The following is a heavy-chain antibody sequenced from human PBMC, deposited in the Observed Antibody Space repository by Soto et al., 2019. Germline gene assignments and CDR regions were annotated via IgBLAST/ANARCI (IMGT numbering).Heavy chain of an antibody. CDR1: GFTFSSYA. Sequence: PGGSLRLSCAASGFTFSSYAVSWVRQAPGKGPEWISSISGSGSTIYYADSVKGRFTISRDNSKNTLYLQMSSLRAEDTAVYYCAKVFYYHDSSGYYYFDYWGQGTLVTVYS. CDR2: ISGSGSTI. D-gene: IGHD3-22*01. J-gene: IGHJ4*02. CDR3: AKVFYYHDSSGYYYFDY. V-gene: IGHV3-23*01.